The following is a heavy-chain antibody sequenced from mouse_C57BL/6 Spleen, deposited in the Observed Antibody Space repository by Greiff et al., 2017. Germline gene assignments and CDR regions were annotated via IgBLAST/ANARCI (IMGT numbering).Heavy chain of an antibody. CDR3: ASIYYGNYGFDY. V-gene: IGHV1-69*01. D-gene: IGHD2-1*01. Sequence: QVQLQQPGAELVMPGASVKLSCKASGYTFTSYWMHWVKQRPGQGLEWIGEIDPSDSYTNYNQKFKGKSTLTVDKSSSTAYMQLISLTSEDSAVYYCASIYYGNYGFDYWGQGTTLTVSS. J-gene: IGHJ2*01. CDR1: GYTFTSYW. CDR2: IDPSDSYT.